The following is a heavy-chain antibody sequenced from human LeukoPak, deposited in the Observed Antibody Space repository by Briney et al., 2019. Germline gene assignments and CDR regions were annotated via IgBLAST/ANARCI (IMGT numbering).Heavy chain of an antibody. Sequence: SETLSLTCTVSGGSISSSSYYWGWIRQPPGKGLEWIGSIYYSGSTYYNPSLKSRVTISVDTSKNQFSLKLSSVTAADTAVYYCARWAVTPPYYYYYMDVWGKGTTVTVSS. D-gene: IGHD4-23*01. V-gene: IGHV4-39*01. CDR3: ARWAVTPPYYYYYMDV. J-gene: IGHJ6*03. CDR2: IYYSGST. CDR1: GGSISSSSYY.